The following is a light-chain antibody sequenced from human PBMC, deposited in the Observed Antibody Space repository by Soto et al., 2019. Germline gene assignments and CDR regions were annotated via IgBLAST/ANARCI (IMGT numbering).Light chain of an antibody. CDR1: SSDIGAYNR. J-gene: IGLJ1*01. CDR3: SSFTSSNTYV. V-gene: IGLV2-18*02. CDR2: DVN. Sequence: QSVLTQPPSVSGSPGQSVALSCTGTSSDIGAYNRVSWYQQPPGTAPKLMIYDVNNRPSGVPDRFSGSKSGNTASLTISGLQAEDEADYYCSSFTSSNTYVFGTGTKVTVL.